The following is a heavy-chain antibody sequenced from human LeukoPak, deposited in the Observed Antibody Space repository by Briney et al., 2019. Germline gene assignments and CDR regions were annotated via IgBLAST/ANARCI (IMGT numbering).Heavy chain of an antibody. CDR2: IHQHGSKE. CDR3: AKGYCSSTSCHHAY. Sequence: PGGSLRLSCTTSGFNFRAYWMGWVRQAPGKGLEWVANIHQHGSKENYVDSAKGRFTISRDNSKNTLYLQMNSLRAEDTAVYYCAKGYCSSTSCHHAYWGQGTLVTVSS. J-gene: IGHJ4*02. V-gene: IGHV3-7*01. D-gene: IGHD2-2*01. CDR1: GFNFRAYW.